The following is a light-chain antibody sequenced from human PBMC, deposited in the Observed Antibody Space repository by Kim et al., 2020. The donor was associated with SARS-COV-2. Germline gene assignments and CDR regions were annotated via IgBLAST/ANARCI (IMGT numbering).Light chain of an antibody. Sequence: DIQLTQSPSSLSASVGDRVSITCRSSQSIDTSLHWFQQRPGKAPALLVRGASALQSDIPSRFSGTGSGTDFTLTIDTLQPEDFATYYCQQSYSTPYTFGQGTKLE. CDR1: QSIDTS. J-gene: IGKJ2*01. V-gene: IGKV1-39*01. CDR2: GAS. CDR3: QQSYSTPYT.